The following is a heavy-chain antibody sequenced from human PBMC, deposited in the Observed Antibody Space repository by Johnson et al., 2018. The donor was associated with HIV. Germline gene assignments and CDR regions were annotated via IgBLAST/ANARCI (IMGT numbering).Heavy chain of an antibody. CDR2: ISYDGSNK. V-gene: IGHV3-30*18. Sequence: QVQLVESGGGLIQPGRSLRLSCAASGFTFSSYGMHWVRQAPGTGLEWLAVISYDGSNKYYADSVKGRFTISRANSKNTLYLQINSLRAEDTAVYYCAKDGGARGSSWYEGVFDIWGQGTMVTVSS. CDR1: GFTFSSYG. CDR3: AKDGGARGSSWYEGVFDI. J-gene: IGHJ3*02. D-gene: IGHD6-13*01.